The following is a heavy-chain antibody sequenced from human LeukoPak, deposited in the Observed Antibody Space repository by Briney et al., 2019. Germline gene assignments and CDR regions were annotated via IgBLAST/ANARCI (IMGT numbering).Heavy chain of an antibody. Sequence: GESLKISCKASGYSFSNYWIGWVRQMPGKGLEWMGMIFIGDSDTRYSPSFQGQVTISADKSISPPYLQWSSLKASDTAIYYCARRDNDYDSSGYYSSTHFDYWGQGTLVTVSS. CDR1: GYSFSNYW. V-gene: IGHV5-51*01. D-gene: IGHD3-22*01. J-gene: IGHJ4*02. CDR2: IFIGDSDT. CDR3: ARRDNDYDSSGYYSSTHFDY.